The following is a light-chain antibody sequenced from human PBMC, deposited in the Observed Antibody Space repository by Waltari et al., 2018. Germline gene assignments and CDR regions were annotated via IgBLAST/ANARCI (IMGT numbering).Light chain of an antibody. CDR1: QTVGTY. CDR3: QQRSSWPYT. Sequence: CRASQTVGTYLAWYQQKPGQPPRLLIFDASSRSTGIPAKLRGSGSGTDFTLTVSNLEPEDFAVYFCQQRSSWPYTFGQGTRLEI. V-gene: IGKV3-11*01. J-gene: IGKJ2*01. CDR2: DAS.